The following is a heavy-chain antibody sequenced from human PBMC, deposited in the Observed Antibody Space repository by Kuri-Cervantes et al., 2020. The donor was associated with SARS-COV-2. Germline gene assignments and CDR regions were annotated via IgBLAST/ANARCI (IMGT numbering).Heavy chain of an antibody. V-gene: IGHV4-59*12. CDR1: GGSISSYY. D-gene: IGHD5-18*01. CDR2: IYYSGST. CDR3: AGRGHSYGYEGYYYYMDV. J-gene: IGHJ6*03. Sequence: GSLRLSCTVSGGSISSYYWSWIRQPPGKGLEWSGYIYYSGSTNYNPSLKSRVTISVDTSKNQFSLKLSSVTAADTAVYYCAGRGHSYGYEGYYYYMDVWGKGTTVTVSS.